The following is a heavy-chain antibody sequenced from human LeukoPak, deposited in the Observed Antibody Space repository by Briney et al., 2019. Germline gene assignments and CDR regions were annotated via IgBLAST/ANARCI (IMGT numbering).Heavy chain of an antibody. J-gene: IGHJ4*02. D-gene: IGHD5-12*01. CDR3: ARAQELTAVDIYYFDY. Sequence: SETLSLTCTVSGGSISSGGYYWSWIRQHPGKGLEWIGYIYYSGSTYYNPSLKSRVTISVDTSKNQFSLKLSSVTAADTAVYYCARAQELTAVDIYYFDYWGQGTLVTVSS. CDR1: GGSISSGGYY. V-gene: IGHV4-31*03. CDR2: IYYSGST.